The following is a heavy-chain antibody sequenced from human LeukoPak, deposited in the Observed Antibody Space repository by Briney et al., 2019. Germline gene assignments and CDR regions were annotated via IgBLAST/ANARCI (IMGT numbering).Heavy chain of an antibody. V-gene: IGHV4-4*02. D-gene: IGHD6-6*01. Sequence: TSETLSLTCAVSGGSISSSNWWGWVRQPPGKGLEWIGEIYHSGSTNYNPSLKSRVTISVDKSKNQFSLKLSSVTAADTAVYYCARGESWGIAARRNYFDYWGQGTLVTVSS. CDR1: GGSISSSNW. J-gene: IGHJ4*02. CDR3: ARGESWGIAARRNYFDY. CDR2: IYHSGST.